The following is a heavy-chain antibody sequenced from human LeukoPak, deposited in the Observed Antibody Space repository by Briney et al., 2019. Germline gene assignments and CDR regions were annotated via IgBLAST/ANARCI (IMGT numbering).Heavy chain of an antibody. J-gene: IGHJ6*04. CDR1: GFTFSSYW. CDR2: INSDGGST. Sequence: GGSLRLSCAASGFTFSSYWMHWVRHAPGKGLVWVSRINSDGGSTSYADSVKGRFTISRDNAKNTLYLQMNSLRAEDTAVYYCARGDDILTAYYYYYGMDVWGKGTTVTVSS. D-gene: IGHD3-9*01. V-gene: IGHV3-74*01. CDR3: ARGDDILTAYYYYYGMDV.